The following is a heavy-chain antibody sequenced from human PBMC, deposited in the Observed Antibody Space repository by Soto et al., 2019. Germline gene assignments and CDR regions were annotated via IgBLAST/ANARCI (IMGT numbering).Heavy chain of an antibody. CDR1: GFSFSTKA. D-gene: IGHD3-22*01. CDR2: IANDGGNK. V-gene: IGHV3-30*04. CDR3: ASRHYYDCKDN. J-gene: IGHJ4*02. Sequence: QVQLVESGGGVIQPGKSLRLSCAASGFSFSTKAMHWVRQAPGKGLQWVATIANDGGNKFYSDDVKGRFTISRDNSNNTVDLQMSRLRPDDTAVYFCASRHYYDCKDNWGQGTLVSVSS.